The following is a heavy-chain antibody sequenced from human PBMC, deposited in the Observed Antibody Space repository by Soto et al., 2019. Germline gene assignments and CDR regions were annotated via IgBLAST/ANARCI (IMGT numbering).Heavy chain of an antibody. J-gene: IGHJ5*02. CDR3: ARAYQGATSWFDP. CDR2: INADGTST. CDR1: GFTFSNSW. V-gene: IGHV3-74*01. Sequence: GSLRLSCAASGFTFSNSWMHWVRQVSGKGLEWVSRINADGTSTSYADSVKGRFTISRDNAKNTLYLHVNSLRSEDTAVYYCARAYQGATSWFDPWGQGTLVTVSS. D-gene: IGHD1-26*01.